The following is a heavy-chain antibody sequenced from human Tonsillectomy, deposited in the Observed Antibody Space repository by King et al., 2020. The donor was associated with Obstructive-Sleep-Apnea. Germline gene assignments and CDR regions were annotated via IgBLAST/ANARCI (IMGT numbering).Heavy chain of an antibody. CDR3: AREDRVGATYFLDY. J-gene: IGHJ4*02. D-gene: IGHD1-26*01. V-gene: IGHV3-30*04. Sequence: VQLVESGGGVVQPGRSRRLSCAASGFTFSTYSMHWVRQAPAKGLEWVAVLVYDGKNQYYADSLKGRFTISRDNSKNTLFLQMNSLRSEDTAVYYCAREDRVGATYFLDYWGQGTLVTVSS. CDR1: GFTFSTYS. CDR2: LVYDGKNQ.